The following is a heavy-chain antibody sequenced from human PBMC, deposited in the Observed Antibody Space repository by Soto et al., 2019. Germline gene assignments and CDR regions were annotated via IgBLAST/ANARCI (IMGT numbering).Heavy chain of an antibody. CDR1: GFTFSSYG. CDR3: ARDYYDSSGYSVAFDI. CDR2: IWYDGSNK. Sequence: QVQLVESGGGVVQPGRSLRLSCAASGFTFSSYGMHWVRQAPGKGLEWVAVIWYDGSNKYYADSVKGRFTISRDNSKNTLYLQMNSLRAEDTAVYYWARDYYDSSGYSVAFDIWGQGTMVTVSS. V-gene: IGHV3-33*01. D-gene: IGHD3-22*01. J-gene: IGHJ3*02.